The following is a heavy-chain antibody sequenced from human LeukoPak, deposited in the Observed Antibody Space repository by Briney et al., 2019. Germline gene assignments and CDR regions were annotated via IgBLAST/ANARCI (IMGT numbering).Heavy chain of an antibody. Sequence: GESLKISCKGSGYSFTSYWIGWVRQMPGKGLEWMGIIHPGDTDTRYSPSFQGQVTISADKSISTAYLQWSSLKASDTAMYYCARQYYYDSSGYWNFFDYWGQGTLVTVSS. V-gene: IGHV5-51*01. D-gene: IGHD3-22*01. CDR1: GYSFTSYW. CDR3: ARQYYYDSSGYWNFFDY. J-gene: IGHJ4*02. CDR2: IHPGDTDT.